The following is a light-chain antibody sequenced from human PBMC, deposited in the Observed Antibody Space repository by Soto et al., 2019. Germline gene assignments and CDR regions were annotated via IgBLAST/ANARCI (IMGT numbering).Light chain of an antibody. CDR1: QSITTW. CDR3: QQYNSYSGT. Sequence: DIQMPQSPSTVSAYVGDSVTITCRASQSITTWLAWYQQRPGKAPKLLIYDVSSLQSGVPSRFSGSGSGTEFTLTISSLQPDDFATYYCQQYNSYSGTFGQGTKVDIK. J-gene: IGKJ1*01. V-gene: IGKV1-5*01. CDR2: DVS.